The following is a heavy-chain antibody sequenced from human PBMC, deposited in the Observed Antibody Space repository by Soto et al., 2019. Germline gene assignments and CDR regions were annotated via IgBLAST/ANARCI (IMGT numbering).Heavy chain of an antibody. CDR1: GFTFSSYA. Sequence: GGSLRLSCAASGFTFSSYAMSWVRQAPGKGLEWVSAISGSGGSTYYADSVKGRFTISRDNSKNTLYLQMNSLRAEDTAVYYCAKDPVATMVRGVTIDYWGQGALVTVSS. D-gene: IGHD3-10*01. CDR3: AKDPVATMVRGVTIDY. CDR2: ISGSGGST. V-gene: IGHV3-23*01. J-gene: IGHJ4*02.